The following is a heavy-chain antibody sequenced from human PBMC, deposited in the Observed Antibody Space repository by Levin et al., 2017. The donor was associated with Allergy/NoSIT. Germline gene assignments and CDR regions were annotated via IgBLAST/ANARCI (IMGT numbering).Heavy chain of an antibody. CDR3: ARPQRSGWDEEGYLEHYFFGMDV. CDR2: IWFDGSKT. CDR1: ESTFSDYG. D-gene: IGHD6-19*01. J-gene: IGHJ6*02. Sequence: QAGGSLRLSCAASESTFSDYGMNWVRQTPDKGLEWVASIWFDGSKTYYADSVKGRFTISRDNSKNILYLEMNSLRAEDTAVYYCARPQRSGWDEEGYLEHYFFGMDVWGQGTTVSVSS. V-gene: IGHV3-33*01.